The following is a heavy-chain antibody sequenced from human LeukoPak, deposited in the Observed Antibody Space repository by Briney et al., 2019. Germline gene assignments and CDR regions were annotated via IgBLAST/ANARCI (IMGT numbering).Heavy chain of an antibody. J-gene: IGHJ4*02. V-gene: IGHV3-48*03. CDR3: AKDVWDCSGGSCYSLLDY. CDR2: ISASGTLT. CDR1: GFSFSSYE. Sequence: PGGSLRLSCAASGFSFSSYEMNWVRQAPGKGLEGISYISASGTLTHYADSVEGRFTISRDNSKNTLYLQMNSLRAEDTAVYYCAKDVWDCSGGSCYSLLDYWGQGTLVTVSS. D-gene: IGHD2-15*01.